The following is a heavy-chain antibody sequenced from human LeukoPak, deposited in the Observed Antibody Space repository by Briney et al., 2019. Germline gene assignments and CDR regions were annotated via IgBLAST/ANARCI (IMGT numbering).Heavy chain of an antibody. CDR3: ARLLGYCSSTGCYGVDY. J-gene: IGHJ4*02. CDR2: IYHSGST. V-gene: IGHV4-4*02. CDR1: GGSISSSNW. D-gene: IGHD2-2*01. Sequence: SETLSLTCAVSGGSISSSNWWSWVRQPPGKGLEWIGEIYHSGSTNYNPSLKSRVTISVDKSKNQFSLKLSSVTAADTAVYYCARLLGYCSSTGCYGVDYWGQGTLVTVSS.